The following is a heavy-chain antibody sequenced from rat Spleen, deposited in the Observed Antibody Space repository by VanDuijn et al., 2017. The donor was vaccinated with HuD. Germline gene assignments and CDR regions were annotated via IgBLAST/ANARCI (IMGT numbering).Heavy chain of an antibody. V-gene: IGHV2-63*01. CDR2: MRYDGDT. D-gene: IGHD1-2*01. Sequence: QVQLKESGPGLVQPSETLSLTCTVSGFSLTGNNVHWVRQPPGKGLEWMGRMRYDGDTSYNSALRSRLRVTRDTSKNQVFLQMDILLTDYPATYARPRAIAAEYVMVPRGQAAPLPISS. J-gene: IGHJ4*01. CDR1: GFSLTGNN. CDR3: PRAIAAEYVMVP.